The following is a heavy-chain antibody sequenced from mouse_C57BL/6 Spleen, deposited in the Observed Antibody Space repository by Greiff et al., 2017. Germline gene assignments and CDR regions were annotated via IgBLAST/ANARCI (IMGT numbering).Heavy chain of an antibody. D-gene: IGHD1-1*01. CDR3: ARHYYGSSYDYAMDY. CDR2: ISYDGSN. CDR1: GYSITSGYY. V-gene: IGHV3-6*01. J-gene: IGHJ4*01. Sequence: VQLKESGPGLVKPSQSLSLTCSVTGYSITSGYYWNWIRQFPGNKLEWIGYISYDGSNNYNPSLKNRISITRDTSKNQFFLKLNSVTTEDTATYYCARHYYGSSYDYAMDYWGQGTSVTVSS.